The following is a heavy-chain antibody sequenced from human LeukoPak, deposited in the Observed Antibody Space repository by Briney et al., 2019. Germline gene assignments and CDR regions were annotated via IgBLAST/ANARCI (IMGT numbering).Heavy chain of an antibody. V-gene: IGHV3-21*04. CDR1: GFTFSSYS. CDR2: ISSSSSYI. CDR3: ARDSDSSGYFTPYTLYYYGMDV. J-gene: IGHJ6*02. D-gene: IGHD3-22*01. Sequence: GGSLRLSCAASGFTFSSYSMNWVRQAPGKGLEWVSSISSSSSYIYYADSVKGRFTISRDNAKNSLYLQMNSLRAEDTAVYYCARDSDSSGYFTPYTLYYYGMDVWGQGTTVTVSS.